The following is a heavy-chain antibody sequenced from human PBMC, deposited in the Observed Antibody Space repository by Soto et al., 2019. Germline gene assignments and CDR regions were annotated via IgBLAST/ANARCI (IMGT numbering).Heavy chain of an antibody. CDR2: IIPMIGRT. J-gene: IGHJ4*02. D-gene: IGHD3-9*01. CDR1: GGTFNNYG. CDR3: ASWDYDVLTGYSYDD. V-gene: IGHV1-69*01. Sequence: QVQLVQSGAEVKKPGSSVKVSCKASGGTFNNYGMGWVRQAPGQGLEWMGGIIPMIGRTNYAQKFQGRLTLTADASSSAAYMELRSLSSDDTAVYYCASWDYDVLTGYSYDDWGQGTLVTVSS.